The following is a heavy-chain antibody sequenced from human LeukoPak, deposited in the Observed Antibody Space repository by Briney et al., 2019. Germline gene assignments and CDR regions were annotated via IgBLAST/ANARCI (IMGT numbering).Heavy chain of an antibody. D-gene: IGHD3-10*01. V-gene: IGHV5-51*01. Sequence: GESLKISCKGSGYSFTSYWIGWVRQMPGKGLEWMGIIYPGDSDTRYSPSFQGQVTISADKSISTAYLQWSSLEASDTAMYYCARHSIWFGELPPWKSNDYYYYYMDVWGKGTTVTVSS. CDR1: GYSFTSYW. J-gene: IGHJ6*03. CDR2: IYPGDSDT. CDR3: ARHSIWFGELPPWKSNDYYYYYMDV.